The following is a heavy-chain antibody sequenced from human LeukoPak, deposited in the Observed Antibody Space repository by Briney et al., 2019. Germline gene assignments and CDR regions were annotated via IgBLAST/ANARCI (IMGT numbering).Heavy chain of an antibody. CDR1: GFSVSDSY. CDR2: LYSGGDT. CDR3: ARGENYYFHTGV. Sequence: PGGSLRLSCAASGFSVSDSYMSWVRQAPGKGLEWVSILYSGGDTYYSASVRGRFTISSDNSKNTLYLQMNTLSAADTAVYFCARGENYYFHTGVWGKGATVTVSS. D-gene: IGHD2/OR15-2a*01. V-gene: IGHV3-66*02. J-gene: IGHJ6*04.